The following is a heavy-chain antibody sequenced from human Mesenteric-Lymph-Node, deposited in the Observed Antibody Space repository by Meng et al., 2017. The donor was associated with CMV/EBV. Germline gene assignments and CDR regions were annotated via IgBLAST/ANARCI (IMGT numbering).Heavy chain of an antibody. J-gene: IGHJ4*02. CDR3: ARDRDTDWYSPFDY. Sequence: QVQLVQSGAAVQKPRPSVRVSCKASGYTFIDYYINWVRQAPGQGLEWMGRINPKTGGRSYAQNFQGRVTMTRDTSINTAYMEVNRLNSDDTAMYYCARDRDTDWYSPFDYWGPGTLVTVSS. D-gene: IGHD3-9*01. V-gene: IGHV1-2*06. CDR2: INPKTGGR. CDR1: GYTFIDYY.